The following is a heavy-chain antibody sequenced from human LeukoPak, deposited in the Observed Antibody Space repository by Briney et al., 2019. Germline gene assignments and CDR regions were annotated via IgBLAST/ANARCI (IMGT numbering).Heavy chain of an antibody. J-gene: IGHJ5*02. CDR2: IYYSGST. D-gene: IGHD6-13*01. V-gene: IGHV4-59*01. Sequence: SETLSLTCTVSGGSISSYYWNWIRQPPGKGLEWIGYIYYSGSTNYNPSLKSRVTISVDTSKNQFSLKLSSVTAADTAVYYCARGYSSSWAPSPFDPWGQGTLVTVSS. CDR1: GGSISSYY. CDR3: ARGYSSSWAPSPFDP.